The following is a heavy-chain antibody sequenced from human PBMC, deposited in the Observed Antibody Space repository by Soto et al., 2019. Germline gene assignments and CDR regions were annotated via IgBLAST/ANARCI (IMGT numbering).Heavy chain of an antibody. CDR1: GGSISSYY. Sequence: SETLSLTCTVSGGSISSYYWSWIRQPAGKGLEWIGRIYTSGSTDYNPSLKSRVTMSVDTSKNQFSLKLSSVTAADTAVYYCARDLGTYDFWSGYFNGMDVWGQGTKVTVSS. V-gene: IGHV4-4*07. J-gene: IGHJ6*02. D-gene: IGHD3-3*01. CDR2: IYTSGST. CDR3: ARDLGTYDFWSGYFNGMDV.